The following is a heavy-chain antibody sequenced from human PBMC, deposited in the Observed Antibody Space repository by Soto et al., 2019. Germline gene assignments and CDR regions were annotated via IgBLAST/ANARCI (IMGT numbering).Heavy chain of an antibody. J-gene: IGHJ6*02. CDR2: ISPYTGNT. CDR1: GYIFVNYG. CDR3: VMVDNYVTPTPQDV. V-gene: IGHV1-18*01. Sequence: QVQLVQSGDEVKKPGASVKVSCKASGYIFVNYGIAWVRQAPRQGLEWMGWISPYTGNTHSASKAQGRLTMTTDTSTSTGYMDLGSLTSDDTAVYYCVMVDNYVTPTPQDVWGQGTTVTVSS. D-gene: IGHD3-16*01.